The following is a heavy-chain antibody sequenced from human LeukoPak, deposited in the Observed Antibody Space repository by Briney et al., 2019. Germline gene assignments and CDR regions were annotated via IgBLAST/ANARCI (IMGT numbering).Heavy chain of an antibody. J-gene: IGHJ4*02. Sequence: GGSLRLSCAASGFTFSTYGMHWVRQAPGKGLEWVAVIWSDGRNKFYADSVQGRFTVSRDNSKNTLDLQMDSLRGDDTAVYHCARELGPFTGFDYWGQGALVTVSS. CDR3: ARELGPFTGFDY. CDR1: GFTFSTYG. V-gene: IGHV3-33*01. D-gene: IGHD3-16*01. CDR2: IWSDGRNK.